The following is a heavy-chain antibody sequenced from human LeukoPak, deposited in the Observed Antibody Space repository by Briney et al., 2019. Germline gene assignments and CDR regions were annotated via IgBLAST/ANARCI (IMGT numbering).Heavy chain of an antibody. V-gene: IGHV1-3*01. CDR1: GYTFTTYA. CDR2: INAGNGDA. J-gene: IGHJ4*02. CDR3: AIGTYYYDSSGYPPDY. D-gene: IGHD3-22*01. Sequence: ASVKVSCKASGYTFTTYAIHWVRQAPGRSLEWMGRINAGNGDAKYSQNFHDRITITRDTSASTVYMELTSLRSEDTAVYYCAIGTYYYDSSGYPPDYWGQGTLVTVSS.